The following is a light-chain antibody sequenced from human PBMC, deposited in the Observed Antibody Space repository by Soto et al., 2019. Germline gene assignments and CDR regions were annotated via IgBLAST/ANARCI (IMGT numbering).Light chain of an antibody. CDR2: DVS. CDR3: SSYTSSSTLMV. J-gene: IGLJ2*01. V-gene: IGLV2-14*01. CDR1: SSGVGRYNY. Sequence: QSVLTQPSSVSGSPGQAITISCTGTSSGVGRYNYVSWYHQHPGKAPKPMIYDVSNRPSGGSNRFSGSKYGNTAALTISGLQAEDEEDYYCSSYTSSSTLMVFGGGTKLTVL.